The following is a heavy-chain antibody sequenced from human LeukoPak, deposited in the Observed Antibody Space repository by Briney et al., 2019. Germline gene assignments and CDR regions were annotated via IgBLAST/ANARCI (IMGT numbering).Heavy chain of an antibody. J-gene: IGHJ4*02. CDR2: IRFDGSNK. D-gene: IGHD3-22*01. V-gene: IGHV3-30*02. Sequence: GGSLRLSCAASGFTFSSYGMHWVRQAPGKGLEWVGIIRFDGSNKYYADSVKGRFTISRGDSKNMLFLQMDSLRVEDTAVYYCARALSYYYDSSGYYYFDYWGQGTLVTVSS. CDR3: ARALSYYYDSSGYYYFDY. CDR1: GFTFSSYG.